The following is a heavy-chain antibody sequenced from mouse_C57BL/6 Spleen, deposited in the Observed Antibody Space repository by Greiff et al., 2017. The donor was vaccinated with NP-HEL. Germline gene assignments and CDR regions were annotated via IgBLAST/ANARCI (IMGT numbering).Heavy chain of an antibody. CDR3: ARTELYGSYFDY. D-gene: IGHD1-1*01. CDR2: INPNNGGT. CDR1: GYTFTDYN. V-gene: IGHV1-22*01. Sequence: EVQLQQSGPELVKPGASVKMSCKASGYTFTDYNMHWVKQSHGKSLEWIGYINPNNGGTSYNQKYKGKATLTVNKSSSTAYMELRSLTSEDSAVYYCARTELYGSYFDYWGQGTTLTVSS. J-gene: IGHJ2*01.